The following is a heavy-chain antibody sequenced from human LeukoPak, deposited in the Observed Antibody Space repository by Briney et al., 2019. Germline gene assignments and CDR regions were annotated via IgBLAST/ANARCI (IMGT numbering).Heavy chain of an antibody. V-gene: IGHV3-33*01. CDR3: AREYDQYSSTGPVDY. J-gene: IGHJ4*02. CDR2: IWYDGSNK. CDR1: GFTFSSYG. Sequence: PGGSLRLSCAASGFTFSSYGMHWVRQAPGKGREGGAVIWYDGSNKYYADSVKGRFTISRDNSKNTLYLQMNSLRAEDTAVYYCAREYDQYSSTGPVDYWGQGTLVTVSS. D-gene: IGHD6-13*01.